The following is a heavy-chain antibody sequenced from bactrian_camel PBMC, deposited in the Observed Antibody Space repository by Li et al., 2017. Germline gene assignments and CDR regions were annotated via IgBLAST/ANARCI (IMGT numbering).Heavy chain of an antibody. Sequence: HVQLVESGGASVQAGGSLTLSCAVHGYTPTDYCMAWFRQAPGKGREGVAQVSDHGFTTYTDSVRGRFTCSQVDAKNTINLQMNSLKPEDTAMYYCASTGSWGDSLCRQFREFNYWGQGTQVTVS. CDR2: VSDHGFT. V-gene: IGHV3S26*01. D-gene: IGHD1*01. CDR3: ASTGSWGDSLCRQFREFNY. CDR1: GYTPTDYC. J-gene: IGHJ4*01.